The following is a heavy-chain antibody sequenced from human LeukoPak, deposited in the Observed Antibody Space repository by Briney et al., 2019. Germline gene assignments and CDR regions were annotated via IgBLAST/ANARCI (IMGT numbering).Heavy chain of an antibody. CDR3: CLWFNNWFDP. CDR2: ISGSSGST. CDR1: GFTFSSYG. V-gene: IGHV3-23*01. Sequence: GGSLRLSCAASGFTFSSYGMTWVRQAPGRGLEWVSGISGSSGSTDYADSVKGRFTISRDNSKNTLYLQMNSLRAEDTAVYYCCLWFNNWFDPWGQGTLVTVSS. J-gene: IGHJ5*02. D-gene: IGHD3-10*01.